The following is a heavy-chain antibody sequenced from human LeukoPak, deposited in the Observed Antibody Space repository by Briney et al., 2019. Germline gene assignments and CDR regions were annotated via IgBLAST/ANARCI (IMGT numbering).Heavy chain of an antibody. J-gene: IGHJ5*02. CDR2: INPIGGST. CDR1: GYTFTSYY. V-gene: IGHV1-46*01. D-gene: IGHD2-2*01. Sequence: ASVKVSCKASGYTFTSYYMYWVRQAPGQRLEWIGIINPIGGSTSYAQKFQGTVTMTRATSTSTGYMELSSLRSEDTAVYYCARESTKAYNWFDPWGQGTLVTVSS. CDR3: ARESTKAYNWFDP.